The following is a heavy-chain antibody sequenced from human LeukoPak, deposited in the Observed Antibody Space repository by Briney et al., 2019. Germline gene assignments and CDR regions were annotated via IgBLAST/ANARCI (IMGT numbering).Heavy chain of an antibody. Sequence: GASVKVSCTASGYTFTGYYMHWVRQAPGQGLEWVGWINPNSGGTNYAQKFQGRVTMTRDTSISTAYMELSRLRSDDTAVYYCARGRAAAGLFWFDPWGQGTLVTVSS. D-gene: IGHD6-13*01. V-gene: IGHV1-2*02. CDR2: INPNSGGT. CDR1: GYTFTGYY. J-gene: IGHJ5*02. CDR3: ARGRAAAGLFWFDP.